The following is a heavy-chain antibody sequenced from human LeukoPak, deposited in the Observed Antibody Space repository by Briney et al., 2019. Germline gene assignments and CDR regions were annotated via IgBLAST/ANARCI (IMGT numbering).Heavy chain of an antibody. Sequence: PSETLSLTCTVSGGSISSSSYYWGWIRQPPGKGLEWIGRIYYSGSTYYNPSLKSRITMSVDTSKNQFSLKLSSVTAADTAVYYCARAPGYTYGYTWFDPWGQGTLVTVSS. CDR2: IYYSGST. CDR3: ARAPGYTYGYTWFDP. CDR1: GGSISSSSYY. J-gene: IGHJ5*02. V-gene: IGHV4-39*01. D-gene: IGHD5-18*01.